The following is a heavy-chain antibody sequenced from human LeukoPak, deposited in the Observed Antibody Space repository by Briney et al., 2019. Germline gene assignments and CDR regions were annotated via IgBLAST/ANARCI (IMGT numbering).Heavy chain of an antibody. CDR3: TTYTTGSFTY. CDR1: GITFNKAW. D-gene: IGHD2-2*02. V-gene: IGHV3-15*01. CDR2: IKTKTDGGTT. J-gene: IGHJ4*02. Sequence: GGSLRLSCAASGITFNKAWMNWVRQAPGKGPGWVGRIKTKTDGGTTDYAAPVKGRFTISRDDSENTLCLQMDSLKTEDTAVYFCTTYTTGSFTYWGQGTLVAVSS.